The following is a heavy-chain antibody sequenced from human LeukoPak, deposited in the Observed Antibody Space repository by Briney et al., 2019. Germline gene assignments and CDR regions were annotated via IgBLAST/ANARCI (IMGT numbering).Heavy chain of an antibody. Sequence: GRSLRLSCAASGFTFSTHGMHWVRQAPGKGLEGVAVIWFDGTNKYYADSVKGRFTISRDNSENTLYLQMNSLRAEDTAVYYCARRLYCSGTSCYTGPDALDVWGQGTVVTVSS. CDR3: ARRLYCSGTSCYTGPDALDV. CDR2: IWFDGTNK. D-gene: IGHD2-2*02. V-gene: IGHV3-33*08. J-gene: IGHJ3*01. CDR1: GFTFSTHG.